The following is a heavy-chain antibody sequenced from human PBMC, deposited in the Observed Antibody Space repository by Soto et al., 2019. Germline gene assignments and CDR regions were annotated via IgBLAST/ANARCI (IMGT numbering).Heavy chain of an antibody. Sequence: GGSLRLSCAASGFGFRHYFMSWMRRAPGKGLEWVSYIGPYGNSKYYADSVKGRFTISRDDAKESLYLDMNSVTVGDTAVYYCARAYTGRLPRRADYYYALDVWGQGIMVTVSS. CDR1: GFGFRHYF. CDR3: ARAYTGRLPRRADYYYALDV. V-gene: IGHV3-11*04. J-gene: IGHJ6*02. D-gene: IGHD2-15*01. CDR2: IGPYGNSK.